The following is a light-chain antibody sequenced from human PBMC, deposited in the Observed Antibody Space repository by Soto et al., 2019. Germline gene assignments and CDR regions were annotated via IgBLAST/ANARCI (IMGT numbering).Light chain of an antibody. CDR2: GAS. CDR3: HQYESSLWT. CDR1: HSVNSY. J-gene: IGKJ1*01. V-gene: IGKV3-20*01. Sequence: VVLTQSPATLSLSPGERATLSCRASHSVNSYLAWYQQKPGQAPRVLIYGASKRAAGIPDRFSGSGSETDFTLTISRLEPEDSAVYYCHQYESSLWTFGRGTKVDIK.